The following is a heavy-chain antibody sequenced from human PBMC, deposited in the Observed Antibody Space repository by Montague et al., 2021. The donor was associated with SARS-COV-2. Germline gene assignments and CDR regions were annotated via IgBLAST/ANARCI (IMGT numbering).Heavy chain of an antibody. CDR2: IYYSGST. CDR1: GGSISSYY. V-gene: IGHV4-59*08. Sequence: SETLSITCTVSGGSISSYYWSWIRQPPGKGLEWIGYIYYSGSTNYNPSLKSRVTISVDTSKNQFSLKLSSVTAADTAVYYCARGCDYWGQGTLVAVSS. J-gene: IGHJ4*02. CDR3: ARGCDY.